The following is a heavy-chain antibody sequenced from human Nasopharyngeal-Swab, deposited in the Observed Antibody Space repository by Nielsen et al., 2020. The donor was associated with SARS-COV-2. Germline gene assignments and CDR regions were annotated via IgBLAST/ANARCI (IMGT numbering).Heavy chain of an antibody. V-gene: IGHV1-8*01. CDR2: INPNSGNT. D-gene: IGHD5-12*01. J-gene: IGHJ6*03. Sequence: ASVQVSCKASGYTFTTYDINWLRQDTGQGLVWMGWINPNSGNTGYAQKFQGRVTMTRNTSISTVYMELSSLRSEDTAVYYCARGLIVATIFHYYYYMDVWGKGTTVTVSS. CDR3: ARGLIVATIFHYYYYMDV. CDR1: GYTFTTYD.